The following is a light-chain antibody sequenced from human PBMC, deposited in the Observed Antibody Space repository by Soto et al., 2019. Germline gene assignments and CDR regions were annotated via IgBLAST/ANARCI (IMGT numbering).Light chain of an antibody. CDR3: QQYYSYPCA. CDR2: AAS. Sequence: AIRMTQSPSSLSASAGDRVTIXXRASQAISSYLAWYQQKPGKAPKVXIYAASTLQSGVPSRFSGSGSGTDFTLTISCLQSEDFATYYCQQYYSYPCAFGQGTKVDIK. J-gene: IGKJ1*01. V-gene: IGKV1-8*01. CDR1: QAISSY.